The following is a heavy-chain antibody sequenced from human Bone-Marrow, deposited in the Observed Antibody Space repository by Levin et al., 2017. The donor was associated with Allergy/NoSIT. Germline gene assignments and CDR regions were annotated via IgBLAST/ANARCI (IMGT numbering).Heavy chain of an antibody. J-gene: IGHJ6*02. CDR2: IYSGGST. V-gene: IGHV3-53*01. CDR3: ASHRVKGYYYAMDV. Sequence: LSLTCAASGFTISDNYMSWVRQSPGKGLEWVSVIYSGGSTYHADSVKGRFTISRDKSKNTQYLQMNSLRVEDTAVYYCASHRVKGYYYAMDVWGQGTTVIVSS. D-gene: IGHD3-10*01. CDR1: GFTISDNY.